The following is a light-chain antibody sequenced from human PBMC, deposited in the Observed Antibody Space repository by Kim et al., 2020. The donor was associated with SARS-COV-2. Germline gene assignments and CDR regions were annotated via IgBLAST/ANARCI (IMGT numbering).Light chain of an antibody. J-gene: IGKJ3*01. V-gene: IGKV3-20*01. CDR1: QSVTRSC. CDR3: QHFGSSP. Sequence: SLAPGERRNLSCKASQSVTRSCLAWYKHKPGQAPRLLIYGASSRATGIPDRFSGNGSGTDFTLTISRLEPEDFAVYYCQHFGSSPFGPGTKVDIK. CDR2: GAS.